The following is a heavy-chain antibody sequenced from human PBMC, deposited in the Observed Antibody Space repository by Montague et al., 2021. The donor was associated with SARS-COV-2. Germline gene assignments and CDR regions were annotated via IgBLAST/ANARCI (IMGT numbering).Heavy chain of an antibody. CDR3: ARGLWFGELLSLYYYGMDV. D-gene: IGHD3-10*01. CDR1: EDSVSSNNAA. J-gene: IGHJ6*02. CDR2: TYYRSKWYN. Sequence: CAISEDSVSSNNAAWNWIRQSPSRGLEWLGRTYYRSKWYNDYAVSVKSRITINPDTSKNQFSLQLNSVTPEDTAVYYCARGLWFGELLSLYYYGMDVWGQGTTVTVSS. V-gene: IGHV6-1*01.